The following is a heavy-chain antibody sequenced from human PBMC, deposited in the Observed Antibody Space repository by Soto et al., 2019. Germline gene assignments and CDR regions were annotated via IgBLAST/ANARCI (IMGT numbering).Heavy chain of an antibody. D-gene: IGHD5-12*01. Sequence: PGRSLRLSCVVSGLTFSNYWMSWVRQAPGKGLEWVANINRDGSDTYYVDSVKGRFTISRDNIKNSLYLQMTSLRAEDTAVYYRARPGREYSDPGCANWXQGTLDTVSS. J-gene: IGHJ1*01. CDR3: ARPGREYSDPGCAN. CDR2: INRDGSDT. V-gene: IGHV3-7*01. CDR1: GLTFSNYW.